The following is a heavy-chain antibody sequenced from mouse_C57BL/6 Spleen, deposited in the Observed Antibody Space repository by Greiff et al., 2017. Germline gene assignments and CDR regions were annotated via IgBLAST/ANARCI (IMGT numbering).Heavy chain of an antibody. J-gene: IGHJ2*01. CDR3: ASYYDYDVPFDY. CDR2: IYPGSGST. V-gene: IGHV1-55*01. D-gene: IGHD2-4*01. Sequence: QVQLQQPGAELVKPGASVKMSCKASGYTFTSYWITWVKQRPGQGLEWIGDIYPGSGSTNYNEKFKSKATLTVDTSSSTAYMQLSSLTSEDSAVYYCASYYDYDVPFDYWGQGTTLTVSS. CDR1: GYTFTSYW.